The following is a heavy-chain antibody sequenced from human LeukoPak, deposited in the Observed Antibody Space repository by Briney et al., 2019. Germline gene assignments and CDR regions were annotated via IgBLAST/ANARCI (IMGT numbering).Heavy chain of an antibody. CDR2: ISYDGSNK. CDR1: GFTFSSYA. D-gene: IGHD4-17*01. Sequence: PGRSLRLSCAASGFTFSSYAMHWVRQAPGKGLEWMAVISYDGSNKYYADSVKGRFTIYRDNSKNTLYLQMNSLRAEDTAVYYCARDEFGDFQGFDYWGKGTRVTVSS. CDR3: ARDEFGDFQGFDY. J-gene: IGHJ4*02. V-gene: IGHV3-30-3*01.